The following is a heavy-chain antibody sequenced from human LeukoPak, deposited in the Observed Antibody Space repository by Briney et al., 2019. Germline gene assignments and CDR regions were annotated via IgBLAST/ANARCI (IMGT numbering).Heavy chain of an antibody. V-gene: IGHV3-23*01. CDR1: GFTFDDYT. CDR2: TSSSDAGT. D-gene: IGHD2-15*01. Sequence: SGGSLRLSCEASGFTFDDYTMHWVRQAPGKGLEWVSATSSSDAGTYHAESVRGRFTISRDNSKNTLYLQMNSLRADDAAVYYCARAPVTSCRGAFCYPFDIWGQGTLVTVSS. CDR3: ARAPVTSCRGAFCYPFDI. J-gene: IGHJ4*02.